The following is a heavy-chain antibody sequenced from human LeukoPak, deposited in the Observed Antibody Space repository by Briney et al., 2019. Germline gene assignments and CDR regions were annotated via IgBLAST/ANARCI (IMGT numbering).Heavy chain of an antibody. CDR2: ISYDGSNK. CDR1: GFTFSSYG. CDR3: ARSGSYRDYYFDY. D-gene: IGHD1-26*01. V-gene: IGHV3-30*03. J-gene: IGHJ4*02. Sequence: GRSLRLSCAASGFTFSSYGMHWVRQAPGKGLEWEAVISYDGSNKYYADSVKGRFTISRDNSKNTLYLQMNSLRAEDTAVYYCARSGSYRDYYFDYWGQGTLVTVSS.